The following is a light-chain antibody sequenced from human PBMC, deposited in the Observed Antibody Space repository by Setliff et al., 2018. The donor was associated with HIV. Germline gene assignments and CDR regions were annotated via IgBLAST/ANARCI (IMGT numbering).Light chain of an antibody. CDR1: SGSVSTGHF. Sequence: TVVTQEPSFSVSPGGTVTLTCGLRSGSVSTGHFPSWYQQTPGQTPRMLIYSTNTRSSGVPDRSSGSILGNRAALTITGAQADDECDYYCVLYMGNGVSVFGGGTKVTVL. CDR2: STN. CDR3: VLYMGNGVSV. V-gene: IGLV8-61*01. J-gene: IGLJ3*02.